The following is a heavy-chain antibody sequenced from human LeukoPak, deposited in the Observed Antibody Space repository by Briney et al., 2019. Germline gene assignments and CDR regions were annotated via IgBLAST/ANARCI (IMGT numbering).Heavy chain of an antibody. CDR2: ISASGYGDGA. CDR1: GFTFRGYA. Sequence: GGSLRLSCVASGFTFRGYAMGWVRQAPGKGLEWVSSISASGYGDGAYYADSVKGRFTISRDDAKNTVFLQMNRLRAEDTAVYYCAREGWSGSYYKWFDPWGQGTLVTVSS. CDR3: AREGWSGSYYKWFDP. V-gene: IGHV3-23*01. D-gene: IGHD1-26*01. J-gene: IGHJ5*02.